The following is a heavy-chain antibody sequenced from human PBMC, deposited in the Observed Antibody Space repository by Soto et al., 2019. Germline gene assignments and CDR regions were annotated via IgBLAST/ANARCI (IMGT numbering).Heavy chain of an antibody. D-gene: IGHD4-17*01. CDR3: ANTHDYGDYDKLDDY. CDR2: ISGSGGIT. V-gene: IGHV3-23*01. CDR1: GFTFSSYA. J-gene: IGHJ4*02. Sequence: SGGSLRLSCAASGFTFSSYAMSWVRQAPGKGLEWVSAISGSGGITYYADSVKGRFTISRDNSKNTLYLQMNSLRAEDTAVYYCANTHDYGDYDKLDDYWGQGTLVTVSS.